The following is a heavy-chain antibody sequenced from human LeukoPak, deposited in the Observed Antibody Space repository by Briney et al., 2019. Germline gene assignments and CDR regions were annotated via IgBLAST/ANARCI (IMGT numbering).Heavy chain of an antibody. CDR1: GFTFSNYA. V-gene: IGHV3-23*01. CDR2: IHYSGGSA. CDR3: ATHEQI. J-gene: IGHJ4*02. Sequence: GGSLRLSCAASGFTFSNYAMSWVRQAPGKGLEWVSSIHYSGGSAYYADSVKGRFTISRDNSKNTLYLQMNSLRAEDTAVYYCATHEQIWGQGTLVTVSS.